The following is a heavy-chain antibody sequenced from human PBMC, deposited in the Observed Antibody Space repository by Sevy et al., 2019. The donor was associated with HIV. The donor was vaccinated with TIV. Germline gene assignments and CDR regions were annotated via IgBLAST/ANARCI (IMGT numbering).Heavy chain of an antibody. CDR3: LRYHYSTYCRFAY. J-gene: IGHJ4*02. CDR2: ISYDGSSK. V-gene: IGHV3-30*03. Sequence: GGSLRLSCSASKFTFSLYAMHWVRQAPGKGLEWVAVISYDGSSKYYADSAKGPFTISRDNSKNTLFLQMNSLGVEDTAVYYCLRYHYSTYCRFAYWGQGTLVTVSS. CDR1: KFTFSLYA. D-gene: IGHD3-9*01.